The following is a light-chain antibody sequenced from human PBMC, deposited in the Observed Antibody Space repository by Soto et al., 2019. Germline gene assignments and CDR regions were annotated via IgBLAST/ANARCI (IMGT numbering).Light chain of an antibody. Sequence: EIVLTQSPGTLSLSPGERATLSCRASESVSDNYLAWYQQRSGQAPRLVIYGASSRASAVPDRFSGSGSGADFTLSISRLEPEEFAVYYCQQYGSSPLTFGGGTKVEIK. J-gene: IGKJ4*01. CDR3: QQYGSSPLT. CDR2: GAS. V-gene: IGKV3-20*01. CDR1: ESVSDNY.